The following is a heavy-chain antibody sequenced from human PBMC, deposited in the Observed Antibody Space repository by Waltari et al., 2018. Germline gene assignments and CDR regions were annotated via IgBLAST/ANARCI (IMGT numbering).Heavy chain of an antibody. V-gene: IGHV4-31*03. CDR1: GGSLSIGGYY. Sequence: QVQLQESGPGLVKPSQTLSLTCPVPGGSLSIGGYYWSWLRQHPGKGLEWIGYIYYSGSTYYNPSLKSRVTISVDTSKNQFSLKLSSVTAADTAVYYCWGSSGGNYYYGMDVWGQGTTVTVSS. J-gene: IGHJ6*02. CDR3: WGSSGGNYYYGMDV. CDR2: IYYSGST. D-gene: IGHD3-10*01.